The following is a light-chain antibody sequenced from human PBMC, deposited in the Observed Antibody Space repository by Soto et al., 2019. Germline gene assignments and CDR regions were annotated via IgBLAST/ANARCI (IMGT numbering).Light chain of an antibody. J-gene: IGKJ5*01. CDR1: QSIGTR. V-gene: IGKV1-5*01. CDR2: AAS. CDR3: QQLNSYPIT. Sequence: IQMTQSPSTLSACVGDRVTITCRASQSIGTRLAWYQQKPGKAPKLLIYAASTLQSGVPSRFSGSGSGTDFTHTISSLQPEDFATYYCQQLNSYPITFGQGTRLEIK.